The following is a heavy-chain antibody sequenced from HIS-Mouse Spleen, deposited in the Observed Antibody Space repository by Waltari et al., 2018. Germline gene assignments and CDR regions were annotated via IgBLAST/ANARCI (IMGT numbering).Heavy chain of an antibody. CDR1: GSSFSGNY. J-gene: IGHJ4*02. D-gene: IGHD6-6*01. CDR3: AGGFAARFDY. V-gene: IGHV4-34*01. Sequence: QVQLQQWGAGLLKPSETLSLTCSVYGSSFSGNYCCWIRQPPGKGLAGIGEINHSGSTHDNRSLTSRVTLSLDTSKNQFSLMLGAVTAAATPVYYCAGGFAARFDYWGQGTLFTVSS. CDR2: INHSGST.